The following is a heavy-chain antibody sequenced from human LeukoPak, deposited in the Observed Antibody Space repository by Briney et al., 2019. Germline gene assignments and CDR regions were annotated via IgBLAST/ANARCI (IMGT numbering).Heavy chain of an antibody. CDR2: INPNSGGT. CDR3: ARAARTAARTFDY. D-gene: IGHD6-6*01. V-gene: IGHV1-2*02. J-gene: IGHJ4*02. Sequence: GASVKVSCKASGYTFTGYYMHWVRQAPGQGLEWMGWINPNSGGTNYAQKFQGRVTMTRDTSISTAYMELSRLRSDDTAVYYSARAARTAARTFDYWGQGTLVTVSS. CDR1: GYTFTGYY.